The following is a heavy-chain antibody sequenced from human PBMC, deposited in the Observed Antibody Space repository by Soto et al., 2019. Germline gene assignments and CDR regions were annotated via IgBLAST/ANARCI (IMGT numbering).Heavy chain of an antibody. CDR2: IIYDGSTK. J-gene: IGHJ4*02. Sequence: QVQLVESGGGVVQPGRSLRLSCAASGFTFSSYTMPWVRQAPGKGLEWVAVIIYDGSTKYYADSVKGRFTISRDNSKSTLYLQMNSLRAEDTAVYYCAKDRMGARVRGYFDYWGQGTLVTVSS. CDR3: AKDRMGARVRGYFDY. D-gene: IGHD3-10*01. V-gene: IGHV3-30*18. CDR1: GFTFSSYT.